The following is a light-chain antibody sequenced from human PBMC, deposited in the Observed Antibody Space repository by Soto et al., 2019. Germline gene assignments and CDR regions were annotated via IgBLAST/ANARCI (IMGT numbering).Light chain of an antibody. CDR1: QRVGSD. J-gene: IGKJ3*01. V-gene: IGKV3-15*01. CDR2: GIS. Sequence: EMLMTQSPATLSGSPGERATLSCRASQRVGSDVAWYHQKPGQPPRLLMYGISTRATGIPARFSGSGSGTEFTLSISSLQSEDFAVYYCQQYQKSPGTFGPGTKVDF. CDR3: QQYQKSPGT.